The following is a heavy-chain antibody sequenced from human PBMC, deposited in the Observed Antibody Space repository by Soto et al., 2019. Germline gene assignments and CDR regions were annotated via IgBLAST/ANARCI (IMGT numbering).Heavy chain of an antibody. CDR1: GVTFSSYA. V-gene: IGHV1-69*13. CDR3: AKGPSVRYAYYYYYYGMDV. CDR2: IIPIFGTA. Sequence: SVKVSCKASGVTFSSYAISWVRQAPGQGLEWMGGIIPIFGTANYAQKFQGRVTITADESTSTAYMELSSLRSEDTAVYYCAKGPSVRYAYYYYYYGMDVWGQGTTVTVSS. D-gene: IGHD4-17*01. J-gene: IGHJ6*02.